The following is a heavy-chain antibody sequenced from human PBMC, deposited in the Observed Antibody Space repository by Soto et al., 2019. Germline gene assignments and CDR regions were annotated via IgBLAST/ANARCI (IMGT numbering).Heavy chain of an antibody. CDR1: GFKFTNYG. CDR2: IWYDGSNK. V-gene: IGHV3-33*01. Sequence: QVQLVESGGGVVQPGTSLRLSCAASGFKFTNYGMYWVRQAPGKGLEWVAVIWYDGSNKNYVDSVKGRFTISRDNSKNTLYLQMNSLRAEDTAVYFSARFPAQFYGDLRALGYWGQGTLVTVSS. D-gene: IGHD4-17*01. CDR3: ARFPAQFYGDLRALGY. J-gene: IGHJ4*02.